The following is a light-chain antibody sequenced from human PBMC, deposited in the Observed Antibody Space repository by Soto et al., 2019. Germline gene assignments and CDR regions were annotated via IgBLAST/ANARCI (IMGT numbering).Light chain of an antibody. V-gene: IGKV3-11*01. J-gene: IGKJ4*01. CDR3: QQRSNWPPLT. CDR1: QSVSSY. Sequence: EIVLTQSPATLSLSPGERATLSCRASQSVSSYLAWYQQKPGQAPRLLIYDASNRATGIPARFSGSGSGTDFTPTISSLEPEDFAVYYCQQRSNWPPLTFGGETKVEIK. CDR2: DAS.